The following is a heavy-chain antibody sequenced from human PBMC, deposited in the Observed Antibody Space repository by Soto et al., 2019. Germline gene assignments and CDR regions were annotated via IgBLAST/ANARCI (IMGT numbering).Heavy chain of an antibody. D-gene: IGHD3-3*01. J-gene: IGHJ4*02. CDR1: GGTFSSYA. V-gene: IGHV1-69*01. CDR2: INPICGTA. CDR3: ARGRITIFVVVRAIDY. Sequence: QVQLVQSGAEVQKPGSSVKVSCKASGGTFSSYAISWVRQAPGQGLEWIGGINPICGTANYAQKFQGRVTITVDESTRTAYMELSRLRAEDTAGYYCARGRITIFVVVRAIDYWGQGTLVSVSS.